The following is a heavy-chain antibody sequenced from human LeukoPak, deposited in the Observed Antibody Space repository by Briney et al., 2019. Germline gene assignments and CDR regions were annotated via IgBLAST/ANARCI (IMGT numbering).Heavy chain of an antibody. D-gene: IGHD3-16*02. V-gene: IGHV1-2*02. CDR3: ARVALSLGELSLIRDYYFDY. CDR1: GYTFTGYY. Sequence: ASVKVSCKASGYTFTGYYMHWVRQAPGQGLEWMGWINPNSGGTNYAQKFQGRVTMTRDTSISTAYMELSRLRSDDTAVYYCARVALSLGELSLIRDYYFDYWGQGTLVTVSS. J-gene: IGHJ4*02. CDR2: INPNSGGT.